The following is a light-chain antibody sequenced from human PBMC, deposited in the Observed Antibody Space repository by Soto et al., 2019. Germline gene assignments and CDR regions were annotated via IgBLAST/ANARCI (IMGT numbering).Light chain of an antibody. CDR1: QSVSSNH. V-gene: IGKV3-20*01. J-gene: IGKJ4*01. CDR3: QQYVSSPLT. CDR2: ASS. Sequence: EIELTQSPGTLSLSAGERVALSCRASQSVSSNHLAWYQQRPGQAPRLLIYASSSRTTGIPDRFSGSGSGTDFTLTISRLEPEDFAVYYCQQYVSSPLTFGGGTKVDIK.